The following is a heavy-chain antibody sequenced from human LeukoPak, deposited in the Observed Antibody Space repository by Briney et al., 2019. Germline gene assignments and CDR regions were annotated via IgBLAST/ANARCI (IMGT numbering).Heavy chain of an antibody. CDR3: ARGLVVYAIFSVRGYFDY. J-gene: IGHJ4*02. CDR2: IYTSGST. CDR1: GGSISSGSYY. V-gene: IGHV4-61*02. Sequence: PSETLSLTCTVSGGSISSGSYYWSWIRQPAGKGLEWIGRIYTSGSTNYNPSLKSRVTISVDTSKNQFSLKLSSVTAADTAVYYCARGLVVYAIFSVRGYFDYWGQGTLVTVSS. D-gene: IGHD2-8*01.